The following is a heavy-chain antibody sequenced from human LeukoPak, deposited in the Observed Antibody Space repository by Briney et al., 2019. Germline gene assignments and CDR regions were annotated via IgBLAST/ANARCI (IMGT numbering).Heavy chain of an antibody. Sequence: GSLRLSCTTSGFTFSNAWMSWLRQPPGKGLEWIGYIYYTGSTNYNPSLKSRVTISVDASEGQFSLKLTSVTAADTAVYYCARGAGWWLSWGQGTLVTVSS. V-gene: IGHV4-59*01. D-gene: IGHD5-12*01. CDR3: ARGAGWWLS. CDR1: GFTFSNAW. CDR2: IYYTGST. J-gene: IGHJ5*02.